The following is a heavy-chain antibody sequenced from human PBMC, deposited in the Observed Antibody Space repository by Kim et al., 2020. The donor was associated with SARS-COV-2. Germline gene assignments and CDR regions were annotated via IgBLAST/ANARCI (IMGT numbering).Heavy chain of an antibody. D-gene: IGHD2-21*02. CDR2: ISYDGSNK. CDR3: ASSLVVTPVY. Sequence: GGSLRLSCAASGFTFSSYGMHWVRQAPGKGLEWVAVISYDGSNKYYADSVKGRFTISRDNSKNTLYLQMNSLRAEDTAVYYCASSLVVTPVYWGQGTLVTVSS. J-gene: IGHJ4*02. V-gene: IGHV3-30*03. CDR1: GFTFSSYG.